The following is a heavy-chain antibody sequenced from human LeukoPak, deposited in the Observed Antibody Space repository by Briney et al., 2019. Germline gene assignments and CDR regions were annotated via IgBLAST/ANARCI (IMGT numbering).Heavy chain of an antibody. CDR3: AKDRDGADRIIL. D-gene: IGHD5-24*01. CDR1: AYDFTGYY. V-gene: IGHV1-2*06. J-gene: IGHJ4*02. Sequence: GASVKVSCKVVAYDFTGYYIHWVRQAPGQGPEWMGRLNPNTGHAVYAFKFQGRVTITRDTSSSTAHMEVTRLTSDDTALYYCAKDRDGADRIILWGQGTLVTVSS. CDR2: LNPNTGHA.